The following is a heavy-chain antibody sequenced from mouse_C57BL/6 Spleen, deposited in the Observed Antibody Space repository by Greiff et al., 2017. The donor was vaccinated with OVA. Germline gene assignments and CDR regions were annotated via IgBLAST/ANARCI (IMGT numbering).Heavy chain of an antibody. Sequence: QVQLKESGPGLVQLSQSLSITCTVLGFSSTSYGVHWVRQSLGKGLEWLGVIWRGGSTGNNAAFMSRLSITKDNSKSQFFFKMYSLQADDTAIYYCAKEFTTVVARYFDVWGTGTPVTVSS. CDR1: GFSSTSYG. CDR3: AKEFTTVVARYFDV. CDR2: IWRGGST. V-gene: IGHV2-5*01. D-gene: IGHD1-1*01. J-gene: IGHJ1*03.